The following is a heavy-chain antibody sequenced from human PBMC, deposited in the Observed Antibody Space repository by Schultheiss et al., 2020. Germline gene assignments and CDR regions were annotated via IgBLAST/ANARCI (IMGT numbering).Heavy chain of an antibody. V-gene: IGHV4-34*01. J-gene: IGHJ4*02. CDR3: ARDSTYSNFDY. CDR1: GGSFSGYY. Sequence: SETLSLTCAVYGGSFSGYYWSWIRQPPGKGLEWIGEINHSGSTNYNPSLKSRVTISVDTSKNQFSLKLSSVTAADTAVYYCARDSTYSNFDYWGQGTLVTVSS. CDR2: INHSGST. D-gene: IGHD4-11*01.